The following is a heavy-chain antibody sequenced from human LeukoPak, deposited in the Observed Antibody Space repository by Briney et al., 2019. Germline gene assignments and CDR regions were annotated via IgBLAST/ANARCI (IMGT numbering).Heavy chain of an antibody. CDR2: VSVSNGNT. CDR3: ARGPTIVGVVTTTDY. D-gene: IGHD3-3*01. Sequence: ASVKVSCKASGCTFTSYGISWVRQAPGQGLEWMGWVSVSNGNTDYEQKFQGRVTMTTDTSTSTAYMELRSLRSDDTAVYYCARGPTIVGVVTTTDYWGQGTLVTVSS. V-gene: IGHV1-18*01. J-gene: IGHJ4*02. CDR1: GCTFTSYG.